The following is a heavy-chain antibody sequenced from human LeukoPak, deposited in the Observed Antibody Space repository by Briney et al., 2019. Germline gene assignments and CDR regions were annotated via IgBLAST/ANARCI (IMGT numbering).Heavy chain of an antibody. CDR3: AGGHSSGMIHY. J-gene: IGHJ4*02. V-gene: IGHV3-23*01. CDR1: GFIFGSYT. D-gene: IGHD3-22*01. Sequence: PGGSLRLSCAASGFIFGSYTMGWVRQAPGKGLEGVGSLSYNVYTTYYPDSVKGRFTISRDNSKNTLYLQMNSLRVDDTAMYHCAGGHSSGMIHYWGQGILVTVSS. CDR2: LSYNVYTT.